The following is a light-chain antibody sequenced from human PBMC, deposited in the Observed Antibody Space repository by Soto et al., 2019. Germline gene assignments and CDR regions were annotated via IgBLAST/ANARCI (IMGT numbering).Light chain of an antibody. CDR3: RAWDSSTRV. CDR2: QDS. V-gene: IGLV3-1*01. CDR1: KLGDKY. Sequence: SYELAQPPSVSVSPGQTASITCSGDKLGDKYACWYQQKPGQSPVLVIYQDSKRPSGIPERFSGSNSGNTATLTISGTQAMDEADYYCRAWDSSTRVFGTGTKLTVL. J-gene: IGLJ1*01.